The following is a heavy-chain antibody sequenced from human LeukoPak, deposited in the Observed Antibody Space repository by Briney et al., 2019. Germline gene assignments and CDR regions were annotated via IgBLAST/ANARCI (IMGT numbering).Heavy chain of an antibody. V-gene: IGHV4-30-2*01. D-gene: IGHD6-13*01. CDR2: IYHSGST. CDR3: SGSNWPFDY. J-gene: IGHJ4*02. CDR1: GGSISSGGYY. Sequence: TLSLTCAVSGGSISSGGYYWSWIRQPPGKGLEWIGYIYHSGSTYYNPSLKSRVTISLDRSKNQFSLKLSSVTAADTAVYYCSGSNWPFDYWGQGTLVTVSS.